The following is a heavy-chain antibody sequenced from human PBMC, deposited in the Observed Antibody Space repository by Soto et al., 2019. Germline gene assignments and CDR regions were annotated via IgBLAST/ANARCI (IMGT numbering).Heavy chain of an antibody. CDR1: GFTFSSYG. V-gene: IGHV3-30*03. Sequence: GGSLRLSCAASGFTFSSYGMHWVRQAPGKGLEWVAVISYDGSNKYYADSVKGRFTISRDNSKNTLYLQMNSLRAEDTVVYYCARPTYYYDSSGPPAYWGQGTLVTVSS. CDR3: ARPTYYYDSSGPPAY. CDR2: ISYDGSNK. J-gene: IGHJ4*02. D-gene: IGHD3-22*01.